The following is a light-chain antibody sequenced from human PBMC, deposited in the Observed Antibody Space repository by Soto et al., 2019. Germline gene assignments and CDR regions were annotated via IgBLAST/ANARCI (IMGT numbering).Light chain of an antibody. J-gene: IGKJ1*01. CDR1: QSVSSY. CDR2: DAS. CDR3: QQYGSSPIT. Sequence: EIVLTQSPATLSLSPWERATLSCWASQSVSSYLAWYQHKPGQAPRLLIYDASNRATGIPARFSGSGSGTDFTLTISRLEPEDFAVYYCQQYGSSPITFGQGTKVDIK. V-gene: IGKV3-20*01.